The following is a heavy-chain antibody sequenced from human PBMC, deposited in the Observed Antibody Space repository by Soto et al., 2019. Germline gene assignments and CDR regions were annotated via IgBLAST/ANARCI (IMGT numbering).Heavy chain of an antibody. Sequence: SETLSLTCTVSGGSTNYWGWIGQPPGKGREWIGTIHYSGSTYYNPSLKSRVTISVDTSKNQFSLKLSSVTAADTAVYYCARGAGQPGIAVAGTGGRNYYYGMEVWGQGTTVTVSS. CDR2: IHYSGST. V-gene: IGHV4-39*07. CDR1: GGSTNY. CDR3: ARGAGQPGIAVAGTGGRNYYYGMEV. J-gene: IGHJ6*02. D-gene: IGHD6-19*01.